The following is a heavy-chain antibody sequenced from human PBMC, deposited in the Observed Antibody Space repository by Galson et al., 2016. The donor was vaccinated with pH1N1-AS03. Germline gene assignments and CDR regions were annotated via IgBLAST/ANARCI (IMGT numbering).Heavy chain of an antibody. CDR2: IIIGRGLPP. V-gene: IGHV4-34*12. Sequence: LSLTCTVSRGSFGGAYWTWIRRPPGKGLEWIGEIIIGRGLPPTYTPSLKRRVTISIDTSRGELSLKLRSVTAADTGVYYCARRPTGIDYWGQGVQVTVSS. D-gene: IGHD3-10*01. CDR1: RGSFGGAY. J-gene: IGHJ4*02. CDR3: ARRPTGIDY.